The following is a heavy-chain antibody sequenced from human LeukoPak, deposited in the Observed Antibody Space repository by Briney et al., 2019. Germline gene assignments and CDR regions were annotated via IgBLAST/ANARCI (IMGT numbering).Heavy chain of an antibody. Sequence: SETLSLTCAVYGGSFSGYYWSWIRQPPGKGLEWIGEINHSGSTNYNPSLKSRVTISVDTSKNQFSLKLSSVTAADTAVYYCARANSYSGSYYIRRGSALDIWGQGTMVTVSS. D-gene: IGHD1-26*01. V-gene: IGHV4-34*01. J-gene: IGHJ3*02. CDR1: GGSFSGYY. CDR3: ARANSYSGSYYIRRGSALDI. CDR2: INHSGST.